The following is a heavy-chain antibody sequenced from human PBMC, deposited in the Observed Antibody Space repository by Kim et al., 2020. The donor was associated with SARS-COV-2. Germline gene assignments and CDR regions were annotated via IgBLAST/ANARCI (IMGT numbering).Heavy chain of an antibody. CDR2: IYYSGST. Sequence: SETLSLTCTVSGGSISSYYWSWIRQPPGKGLEWIGYIYYSGSTNYNPSLKSRVTISVDTSKNQFSLKLSSVTAADTAVYYCARDEIAADPTNNYYYYGMDVWGQGTTVTVSS. CDR1: GGSISSYY. V-gene: IGHV4-59*01. D-gene: IGHD6-13*01. J-gene: IGHJ6*02. CDR3: ARDEIAADPTNNYYYYGMDV.